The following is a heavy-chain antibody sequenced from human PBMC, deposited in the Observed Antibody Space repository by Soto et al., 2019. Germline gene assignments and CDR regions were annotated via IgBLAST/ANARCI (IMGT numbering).Heavy chain of an antibody. CDR1: GYTFTSYG. V-gene: IGHV1-18*01. D-gene: IGHD1-20*01. J-gene: IGHJ5*02. CDR2: IRAYNGNT. CDR3: ARVWYNWNDAVSGFDX. Sequence: ASVKVSCKASGYTFTSYGISWVRQAPGQGLEWMGWIRAYNGNTNYAQKLQGRVTMTTDTSTSTAYMELRSLRSDDTAVYYCARVWYNWNDAVSGFDXWGQGTLVTVSX.